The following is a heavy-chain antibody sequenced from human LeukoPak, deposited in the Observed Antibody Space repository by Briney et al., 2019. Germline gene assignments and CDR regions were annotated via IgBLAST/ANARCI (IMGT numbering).Heavy chain of an antibody. CDR1: GFTFSIYS. J-gene: IGHJ6*02. CDR3: ARDCRPYCASSSYYHMDV. D-gene: IGHD2-21*02. V-gene: IGHV3-48*01. CDR2: ISGGSGSI. Sequence: GGSLRLSCAASGFTFSIYSMNWVRQAPGKRLEWLSYISGGSGSIIHADSVRGRFTISRDDAMNSLYLQMNSLRAEDTAVYYCARDCRPYCASSSYYHMDVWGQGTTVTVSS.